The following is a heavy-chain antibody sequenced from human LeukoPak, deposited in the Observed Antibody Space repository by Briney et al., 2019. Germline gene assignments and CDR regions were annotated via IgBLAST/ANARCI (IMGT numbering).Heavy chain of an antibody. CDR2: IKQDRSEK. CDR3: AREVGATSGYFDY. J-gene: IGHJ4*02. CDR1: GFTFTNYW. Sequence: GGSLRLSCAASGFTFTNYWMSWVRQAPGKGLELVANIKQDRSEKYYVDSVKGRFTISRDNAKNSLYLQMNSLRAEDTAVYYCAREVGATSGYFDYWGQGTLVTVSS. D-gene: IGHD1-26*01. V-gene: IGHV3-7*01.